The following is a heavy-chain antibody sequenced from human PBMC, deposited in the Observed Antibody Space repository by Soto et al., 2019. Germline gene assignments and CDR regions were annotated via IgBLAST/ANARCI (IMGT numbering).Heavy chain of an antibody. J-gene: IGHJ3*02. D-gene: IGHD2-2*01. CDR1: GYTFTSYG. Sequence: ASVKVSCKASGYTFTSYGTSSVRQAPGQGLEWMGWISAYNGNTNYAQKLQGRVTMTTDTSTSTAYMELRSLRSDDTAVYYCLRVPALNDAFDIWGQGTMVTVSS. V-gene: IGHV1-18*01. CDR2: ISAYNGNT. CDR3: LRVPALNDAFDI.